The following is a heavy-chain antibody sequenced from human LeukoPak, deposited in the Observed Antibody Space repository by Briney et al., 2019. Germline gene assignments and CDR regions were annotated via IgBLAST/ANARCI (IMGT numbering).Heavy chain of an antibody. J-gene: IGHJ4*02. CDR3: ARAGFYGDYTDY. Sequence: GGSLRLSCAASGFTFSNYFMNWVRQAPGKGLEWVSAISSTSSYIYYADSVKGRFTISRDNAKNSLYLQMNSLRAEDTAAYYCARAGFYGDYTDYWGQGTLVTVSS. CDR1: GFTFSNYF. CDR2: ISSTSSYI. V-gene: IGHV3-21*01. D-gene: IGHD4-17*01.